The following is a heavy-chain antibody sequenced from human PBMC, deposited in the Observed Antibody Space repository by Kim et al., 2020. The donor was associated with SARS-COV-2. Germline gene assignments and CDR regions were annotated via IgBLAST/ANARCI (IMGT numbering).Heavy chain of an antibody. CDR3: ARQSRSPGGFGEVKNGMDV. J-gene: IGHJ6*02. V-gene: IGHV5-10-1*01. CDR2: IDPSDSYT. D-gene: IGHD3-10*01. Sequence: GESLKISCKGSGYSFTSYWVSWVRQMPGKGLEWMGRIDPSDSYTNYSPSFQGHVTISADKSISTAYLQWSSLKASDTAMYYCARQSRSPGGFGEVKNGMDVWGQGTTVTVSS. CDR1: GYSFTSYW.